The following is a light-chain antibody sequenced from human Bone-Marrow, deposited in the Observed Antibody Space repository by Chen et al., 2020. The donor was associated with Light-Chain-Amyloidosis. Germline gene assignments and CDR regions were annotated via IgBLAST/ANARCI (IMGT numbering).Light chain of an antibody. CDR1: ALPKEY. J-gene: IGLJ3*02. CDR3: QSADISGIYPV. Sequence: SSELTQPPSMSVSPGQTARITCSGDALPKEYAYWYQQKSGQAPVLVIYEDIERPSGIPARFSGSKSGTTVTLTISGVQAEDEADYYCQSADISGIYPVFGGGTELTVL. CDR2: EDI. V-gene: IGLV3-25*03.